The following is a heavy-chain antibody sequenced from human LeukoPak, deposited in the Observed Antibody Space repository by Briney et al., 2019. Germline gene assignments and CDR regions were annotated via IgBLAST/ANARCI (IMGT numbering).Heavy chain of an antibody. CDR1: GYRFTDYW. V-gene: IGHV5-51*01. CDR2: IYPGDSDT. Sequence: GESLKISCKGSGYRFTDYWIGWARQMPGKGLEWMGIIYPGDSDTRYSPSFQGQVTISADKSINTAHLQWSSLKASDTAMYYCARGAAGTIPDYYYFGMDVWGQGTTVTVSS. D-gene: IGHD1-7*01. CDR3: ARGAAGTIPDYYYFGMDV. J-gene: IGHJ6*02.